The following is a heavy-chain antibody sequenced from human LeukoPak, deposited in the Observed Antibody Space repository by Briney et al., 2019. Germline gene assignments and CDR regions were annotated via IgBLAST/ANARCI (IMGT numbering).Heavy chain of an antibody. CDR1: GFTFSSYA. J-gene: IGHJ5*02. CDR2: ISDDGSSK. Sequence: GRSLRLSCAASGFTFSSYAIHWVRQAPGKGLEWVAVISDDGSSKYYADSVKGRFTISRDNSKNTLYLQMNSLRAEDTAVYFCARERLAATGTGWFEPWGQGTLVTASS. V-gene: IGHV3-30*04. CDR3: ARERLAATGTGWFEP. D-gene: IGHD6-13*01.